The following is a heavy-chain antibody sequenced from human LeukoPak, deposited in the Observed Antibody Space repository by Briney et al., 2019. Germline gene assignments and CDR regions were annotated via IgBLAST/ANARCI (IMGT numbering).Heavy chain of an antibody. D-gene: IGHD2-21*02. Sequence: GGSLRLSCAASGFTVSNNYMNWVRQAPGKGLEWVSVIYKDGSTYYADSVKGRFTVSRDNSKNTLYVQMNSLRAEDTAVYYCARDRLEAVTDDDYFDYWGQGTLVTVSS. CDR3: ARDRLEAVTDDDYFDY. CDR1: GFTVSNNY. CDR2: IYKDGST. J-gene: IGHJ4*02. V-gene: IGHV3-66*01.